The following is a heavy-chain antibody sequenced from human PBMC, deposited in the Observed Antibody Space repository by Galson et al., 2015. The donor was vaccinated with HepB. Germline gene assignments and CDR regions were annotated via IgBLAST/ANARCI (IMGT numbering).Heavy chain of an antibody. D-gene: IGHD2-2*01. J-gene: IGHJ4*02. CDR3: ARGASTFDY. V-gene: IGHV4-59*11. Sequence: TLSLTCTVSGDSINSHYWSWIRQPPGKGLEWIGQIYYTGSTNYNPSLKSRVTMSVDTSKHQLSLKLSSVTAADTAVYYCARGASTFDYWGQGALLTVSS. CDR1: GDSINSHY. CDR2: IYYTGST.